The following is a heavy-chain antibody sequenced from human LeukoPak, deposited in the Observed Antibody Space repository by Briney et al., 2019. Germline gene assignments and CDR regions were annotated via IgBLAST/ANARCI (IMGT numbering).Heavy chain of an antibody. CDR1: GYTFTGYY. J-gene: IGHJ5*02. CDR3: ARGTTTNWFDP. D-gene: IGHD2/OR15-2a*01. Sequence: SVKVSCKASGYTFTGYYMHWVRQAPGQGLEWMGGIIPIFGTANYAQKFQGRVTITADESTSTAYMELSSLRSEDTAVYYCARGTTTNWFDPWGQGTLVTVSS. V-gene: IGHV1-69*13. CDR2: IIPIFGTA.